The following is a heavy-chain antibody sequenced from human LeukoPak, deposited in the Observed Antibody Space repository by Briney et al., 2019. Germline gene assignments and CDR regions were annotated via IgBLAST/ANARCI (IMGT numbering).Heavy chain of an antibody. J-gene: IGHJ4*02. CDR3: ARDYYDSSGYFY. D-gene: IGHD3-22*01. Sequence: PXXGLEGIGEINHSGSTNYNPSLKSRVTISVDTSKNQFSLKLSSVTAADTAVYYCARDYYDSSGYFYWGQGTLVTVSS. V-gene: IGHV4-34*01. CDR2: INHSGST.